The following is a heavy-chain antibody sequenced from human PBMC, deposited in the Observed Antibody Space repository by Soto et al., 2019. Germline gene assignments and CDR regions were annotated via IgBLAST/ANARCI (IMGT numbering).Heavy chain of an antibody. Sequence: GASVKVSCKASGYTFTRYAMHWVRQAPGQRLEWMGWINAGNGNTKYSQKFQGRVTITRDTSASTVYMELSSLRSEDTAVYYCARDRNDYYGSGSYPMGAMDVWGQGTTVTVSS. V-gene: IGHV1-3*01. CDR2: INAGNGNT. CDR1: GYTFTRYA. CDR3: ARDRNDYYGSGSYPMGAMDV. J-gene: IGHJ6*02. D-gene: IGHD3-10*01.